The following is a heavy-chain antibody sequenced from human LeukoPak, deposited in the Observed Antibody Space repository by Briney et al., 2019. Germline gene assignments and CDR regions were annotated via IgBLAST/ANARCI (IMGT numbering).Heavy chain of an antibody. D-gene: IGHD3-10*01. Sequence: PSETLSLTCTVSGGSVSSGSYYWSWIRQPPGEGLEWIGYIHYSGSTNYNPSLMSRVTISVDTSKNQFSLKLSSVTAADTAVYYCARVEWFGELSPFDIWGQGTMVTVSS. CDR1: GGSVSSGSYY. CDR2: IHYSGST. J-gene: IGHJ3*02. CDR3: ARVEWFGELSPFDI. V-gene: IGHV4-61*01.